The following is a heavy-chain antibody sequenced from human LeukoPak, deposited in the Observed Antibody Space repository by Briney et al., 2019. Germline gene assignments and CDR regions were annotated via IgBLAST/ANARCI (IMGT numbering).Heavy chain of an antibody. CDR2: IIPIFGTA. Sequence: SVKVSCKASGGTFSSYAISWVRQAPGQGLEWMGGIIPIFGTANYAQKFQGRVTITADESTSTAYMGLSSLRSEDTAVYYCARGCSSTSCYYYYYGMDVWGQGTTVTVSS. CDR3: ARGCSSTSCYYYYYGMDV. CDR1: GGTFSSYA. V-gene: IGHV1-69*13. J-gene: IGHJ6*02. D-gene: IGHD2-2*01.